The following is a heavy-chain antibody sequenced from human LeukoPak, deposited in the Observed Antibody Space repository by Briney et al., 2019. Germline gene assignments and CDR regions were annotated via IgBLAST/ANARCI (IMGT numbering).Heavy chain of an antibody. Sequence: GGSLRLSCAASGFTFSNAWMSWVRQAPGKGLEWVGRIKSKTDGGTTDYAAPVKGRFTISRDDSKNTLYLQMNSLETEDTAVYYCTTVGLYDFWSGYYIPPHYMDVWGKGTTVTVSS. CDR3: TTVGLYDFWSGYYIPPHYMDV. CDR1: GFTFSNAW. V-gene: IGHV3-15*01. CDR2: IKSKTDGGTT. D-gene: IGHD3-3*01. J-gene: IGHJ6*03.